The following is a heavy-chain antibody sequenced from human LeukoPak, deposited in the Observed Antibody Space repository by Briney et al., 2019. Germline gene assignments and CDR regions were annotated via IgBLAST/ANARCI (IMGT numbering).Heavy chain of an antibody. J-gene: IGHJ4*01. CDR2: IGHFTGDI. D-gene: IGHD1-1*01. V-gene: IGHV3-21*01. Sequence: GGSLRLSCVATGFTFKSSSMSWVRQAPGKGLEWVAFIGHFTGDIFYADSVKGRFNISRDDAKDSVYLQMNSLRVDDTAVYFCARDPYTGSMFDYWGHGTLVSVSS. CDR3: ARDPYTGSMFDY. CDR1: GFTFKSSS.